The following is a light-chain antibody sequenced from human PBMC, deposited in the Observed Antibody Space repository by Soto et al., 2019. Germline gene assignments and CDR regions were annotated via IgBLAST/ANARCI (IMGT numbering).Light chain of an antibody. Sequence: EIVMTQSPATLSVSPGERATLSCRASQSVSSNLAWYQQKPGQAPRLLVYGASTRATGIPARFSGSGSGTQFTLTINSLQSEDFAVYYCQQHNNWPLTFGGGTKVEIK. CDR3: QQHNNWPLT. V-gene: IGKV3-15*01. CDR2: GAS. J-gene: IGKJ4*01. CDR1: QSVSSN.